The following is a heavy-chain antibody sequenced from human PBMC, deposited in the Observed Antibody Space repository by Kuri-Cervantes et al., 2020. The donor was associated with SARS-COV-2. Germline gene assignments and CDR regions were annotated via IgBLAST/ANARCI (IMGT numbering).Heavy chain of an antibody. CDR3: ARHGTGYDFWSGYYGEDY. V-gene: IGHV4-39*01. Sequence: GSLRLSCTVSSGSISRSDYYWGWIRQPPGKGLEWIGSIYHSGSTYYNPPLKSRVTISVDTSKNQFSLKLSSVTAADTAVYYCARHGTGYDFWSGYYGEDYWGQGSLVTVSS. CDR1: SGSISRSDYY. CDR2: IYHSGST. D-gene: IGHD3-3*01. J-gene: IGHJ4*02.